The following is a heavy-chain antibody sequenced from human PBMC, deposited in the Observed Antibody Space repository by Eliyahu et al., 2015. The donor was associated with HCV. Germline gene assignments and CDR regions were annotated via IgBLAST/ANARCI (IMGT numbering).Heavy chain of an antibody. CDR3: ARDATYYYDSSGYQYNWFDP. Sequence: EVQLVESGGGLVQPGGSLRLSCAASGFTFSSYSMNWVRQAPGKGLGGVSYISSSSSTIYYADSVKGRFTISRDNAKNSLYLQMNSLRAEDTAVYYCARDATYYYDSSGYQYNWFDPWGQGTLVTVSS. J-gene: IGHJ5*02. D-gene: IGHD3-22*01. CDR2: ISSSSSTI. CDR1: GFTFSSYS. V-gene: IGHV3-48*01.